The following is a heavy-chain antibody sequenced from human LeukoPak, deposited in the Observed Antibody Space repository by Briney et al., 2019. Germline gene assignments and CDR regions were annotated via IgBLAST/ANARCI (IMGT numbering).Heavy chain of an antibody. Sequence: SGPALVKPTQTLTXTCTFSGFSLSTSGMCVSWIRQPPGKALEWLARIDWDDDKYYSTSLKTRHTISKDTSKKQVVLTMPNMDPVDTATYYCARLLYYYDSSGSPALGFDYWGQGTLVTVSS. D-gene: IGHD3-22*01. CDR3: ARLLYYYDSSGSPALGFDY. V-gene: IGHV2-70*11. CDR2: IDWDDDK. J-gene: IGHJ4*02. CDR1: GFSLSTSGMC.